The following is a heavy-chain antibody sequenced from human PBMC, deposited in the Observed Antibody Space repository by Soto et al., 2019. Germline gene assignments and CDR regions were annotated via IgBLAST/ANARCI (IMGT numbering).Heavy chain of an antibody. D-gene: IGHD3-10*01. Sequence: EVQLVESGGGLVKPGGSLRLSCAASGFTFSSYSMNWVRQAPGKGLEWVSSISSSSSYIYYADSVKGRFTISRDNAKNSLYLQMNSLRVEDRAVYYCAHTMVRGVIYDAFDIWGQGTMVTVSS. CDR1: GFTFSSYS. CDR2: ISSSSSYI. V-gene: IGHV3-21*01. CDR3: AHTMVRGVIYDAFDI. J-gene: IGHJ3*02.